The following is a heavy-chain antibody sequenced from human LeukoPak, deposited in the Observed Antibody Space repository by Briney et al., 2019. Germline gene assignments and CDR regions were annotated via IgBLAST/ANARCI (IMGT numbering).Heavy chain of an antibody. CDR1: GYSFTSYW. V-gene: IGHV5-51*01. CDR2: IYPGDSDT. D-gene: IGHD2-2*01. Sequence: GESLKISCKGSGYSFTSYWIGWVRQMPGKGLEWMGIIYPGDSDTRYSPSFQGQVTISADKSIGTAYLQWSSLKASDTAMYYCARYCSSTSCSENYYYYYGMDVWGQGTTVTVSS. CDR3: ARYCSSTSCSENYYYYYGMDV. J-gene: IGHJ6*02.